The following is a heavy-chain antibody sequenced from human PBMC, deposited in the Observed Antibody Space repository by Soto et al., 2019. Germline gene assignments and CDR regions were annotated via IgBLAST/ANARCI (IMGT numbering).Heavy chain of an antibody. CDR2: ISSTTNYI. V-gene: IGHV3-21*06. Sequence: GGSLRLSCAASGFIFTRYSMNWVRQAPGKGLEWVSSISSTTNYIYYGDSMKVRFTISRDNAKNSLYLEMNSLRAEDTAVYYCARESEDLTSNFDXWGQGTLVTVSX. J-gene: IGHJ4*02. CDR1: GFIFTRYS. CDR3: ARESEDLTSNFDX.